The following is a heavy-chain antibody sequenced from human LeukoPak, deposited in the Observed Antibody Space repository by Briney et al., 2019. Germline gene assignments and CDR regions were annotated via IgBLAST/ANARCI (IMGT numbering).Heavy chain of an antibody. Sequence: PGGSLRLSCAASGFTFSSYGTHWVRQAPGKGLEWVAFIRYDGSNKYYADSVKGRFTISRDNSKNTLYLQMNSLRAEDTAVYYCAKDFSANMITFGGVIVPPFDYWGQGTLVTVSS. J-gene: IGHJ4*02. V-gene: IGHV3-30*02. CDR2: IRYDGSNK. CDR1: GFTFSSYG. D-gene: IGHD3-16*02. CDR3: AKDFSANMITFGGVIVPPFDY.